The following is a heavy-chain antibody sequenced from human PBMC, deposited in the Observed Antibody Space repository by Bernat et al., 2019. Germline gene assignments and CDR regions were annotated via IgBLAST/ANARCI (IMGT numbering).Heavy chain of an antibody. CDR1: GGSFSGYY. CDR2: INHSGST. D-gene: IGHD3-10*01. CDR3: ARGVVLWFGESGWFDP. V-gene: IGHV4-34*01. Sequence: QVQLQQWGAGLLKPSETLSLTCAVYGGSFSGYYWSWIRQPPGKGLEWIGEINHSGSTNYNPSLKSRVTISVDTSKNQFSLKLSSVTAADTAVYYCARGVVLWFGESGWFDPWGQGTLVTVSS. J-gene: IGHJ5*02.